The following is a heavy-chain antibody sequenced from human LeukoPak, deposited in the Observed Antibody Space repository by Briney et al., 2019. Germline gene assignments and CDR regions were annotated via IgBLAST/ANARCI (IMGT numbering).Heavy chain of an antibody. CDR3: ARESQQQLAFDY. J-gene: IGHJ4*02. Sequence: GGSLRLSCAASGFTVSSNYMSWVRQAPGKGLGWVSVIYSGGSTYYADSVKGRFTISRDNSKNTLYLQMNSLRAEDTAVYYCARESQQQLAFDYWGQGTLVTVSS. D-gene: IGHD6-13*01. CDR1: GFTVSSNY. V-gene: IGHV3-53*05. CDR2: IYSGGST.